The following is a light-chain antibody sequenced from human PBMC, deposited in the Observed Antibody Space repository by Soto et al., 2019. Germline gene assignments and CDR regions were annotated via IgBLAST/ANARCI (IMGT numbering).Light chain of an antibody. CDR2: ANT. CDR3: LSFDSSLSVV. J-gene: IGLJ2*01. V-gene: IGLV1-40*01. CDR1: SSNIGAGFD. Sequence: QSVLTQPPSVSGAPGQRVTISCIGSSSNIGAGFDVNWYQQLPGTAPKLLIYANTNRPSGVPDRFSGSKSGTSASLAITGLQAEDEADYYCLSFDSSLSVVFGGGTKLTVL.